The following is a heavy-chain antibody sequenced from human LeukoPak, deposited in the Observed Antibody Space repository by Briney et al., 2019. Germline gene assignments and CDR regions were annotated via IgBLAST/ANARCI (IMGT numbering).Heavy chain of an antibody. J-gene: IGHJ4*02. V-gene: IGHV4-39*01. CDR2: IYYSGST. CDR3: ARHRAYSSGWYYFDY. Sequence: SETLSLTCTVSGGSIISSSCYWGWIRQPPGKGLEWIGSIYYSGSTYYNPSLKSRVTMSVDTSKNQFSLKLSSVTAADTAVYYCARHRAYSSGWYYFDYWGQGTLVTVSS. CDR1: GGSIISSSCY. D-gene: IGHD6-19*01.